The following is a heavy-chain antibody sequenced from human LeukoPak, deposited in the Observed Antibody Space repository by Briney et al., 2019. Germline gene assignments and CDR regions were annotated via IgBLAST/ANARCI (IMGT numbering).Heavy chain of an antibody. CDR3: ANNRHIPYSGSLYYFDY. Sequence: GGSLRLSCADPGFTFSSNGMHWVCQAPGKGLGWVAVISNDGSNKYYADSVKGRFTICRDNSKNTLYLQMNSLRAEDTAVYYCANNRHIPYSGSLYYFDYWGQGTLVTVSS. CDR2: ISNDGSNK. CDR1: GFTFSSNG. J-gene: IGHJ4*02. D-gene: IGHD1-26*01. V-gene: IGHV3-30*18.